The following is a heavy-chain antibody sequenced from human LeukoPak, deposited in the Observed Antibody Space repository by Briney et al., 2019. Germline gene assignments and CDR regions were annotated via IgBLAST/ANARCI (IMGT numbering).Heavy chain of an antibody. Sequence: ASVTLSCKASGGTFSSYGISWVRHGHGQGLEWKGGIIPIFGTANYAQKFQGRVTITTDESTSTDYMELSSLRSEDTAVYYCVYYYDSSGYYPFDYWGQGTLVTVSS. CDR2: IIPIFGTA. J-gene: IGHJ4*02. D-gene: IGHD3-22*01. V-gene: IGHV1-69*05. CDR3: VYYYDSSGYYPFDY. CDR1: GGTFSSYG.